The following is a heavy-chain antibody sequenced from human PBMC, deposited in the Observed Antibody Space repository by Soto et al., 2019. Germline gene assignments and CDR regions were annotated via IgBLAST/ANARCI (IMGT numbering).Heavy chain of an antibody. CDR3: AKDWYAHRGGVFDI. CDR1: GFPFRNFA. CDR2: ISSSGSTI. J-gene: IGHJ3*02. Sequence: PGGSLRLSSAASGFPFRNFAMNWVRQAPGKGLEWVSYISSSGSTIYYADSVKGRFTISRDNSKNTLYLQMNSLRAEDTAVYYCAKDWYAHRGGVFDIWGQGTMVTVSS. D-gene: IGHD6-13*01. V-gene: IGHV3-48*01.